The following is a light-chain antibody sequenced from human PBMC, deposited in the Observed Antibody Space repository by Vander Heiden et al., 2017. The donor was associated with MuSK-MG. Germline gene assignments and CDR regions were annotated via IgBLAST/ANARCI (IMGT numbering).Light chain of an antibody. Sequence: IQLTQSPSSLSASVGDRVTITCRASQDISHYLDWYQQKPGKAPKLLISAASTLQSGVPSRFSGSGSGTDFTLTISSLQPDDFATYYCQQRNSNPLFGGGTKVEIE. CDR2: AAS. V-gene: IGKV1-9*01. CDR1: QDISHY. J-gene: IGKJ4*01. CDR3: QQRNSNPL.